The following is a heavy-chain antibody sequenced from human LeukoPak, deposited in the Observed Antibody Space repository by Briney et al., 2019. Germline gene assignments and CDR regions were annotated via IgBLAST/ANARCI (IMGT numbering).Heavy chain of an antibody. CDR3: AREGLAAAWGVRYYFDY. CDR1: GGSISPYY. D-gene: IGHD6-13*01. V-gene: IGHV4-59*12. J-gene: IGHJ4*02. CDR2: IYYSGTT. Sequence: KPSEALSLTCTVSGGSISPYYWSWIRQPPGKGLEWIGWIYYSGTTAYNPSLRSRVTISVDTSKNQFSLKLSPVTAADTAVYYCAREGLAAAWGVRYYFDYWGQGTLVTVSS.